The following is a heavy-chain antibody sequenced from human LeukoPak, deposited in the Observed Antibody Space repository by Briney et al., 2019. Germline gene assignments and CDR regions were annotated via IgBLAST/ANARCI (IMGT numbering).Heavy chain of an antibody. CDR1: GGSFSGYY. CDR2: INHSGST. CDR3: ARGAPQDIVVVPAAPSFDY. J-gene: IGHJ4*02. V-gene: IGHV4-34*01. D-gene: IGHD2-2*01. Sequence: SETLSLTCAVYGGSFSGYYWHWIRQPPGKGLEWIGEINHSGSTNYNPSLKSRVTISVDTSKNQFSLKLSSVTAADTAVYYCARGAPQDIVVVPAAPSFDYWGQGTLVTVSS.